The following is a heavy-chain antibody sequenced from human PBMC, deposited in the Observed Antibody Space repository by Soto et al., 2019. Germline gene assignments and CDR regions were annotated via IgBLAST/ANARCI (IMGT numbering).Heavy chain of an antibody. CDR1: GFTFSSYG. CDR3: AGERVAGTEIWNYYYGMDV. J-gene: IGHJ6*02. CDR2: IWYDGSNK. V-gene: IGHV3-33*01. Sequence: GGSLRLSCAASGFTFSSYGMHWVRQAPGKGLEWVAVIWYDGSNKYYADSVKGRFTISRDNSKNTLYLQMNSLRAEDTAVYYCAGERVAGTEIWNYYYGMDVWGQGTTVTVSS. D-gene: IGHD6-19*01.